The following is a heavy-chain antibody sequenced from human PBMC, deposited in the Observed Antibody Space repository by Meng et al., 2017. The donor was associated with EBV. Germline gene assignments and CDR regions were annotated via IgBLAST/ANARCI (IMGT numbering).Heavy chain of an antibody. CDR1: GYTFTSYY. J-gene: IGHJ4*02. CDR2: IIPAGGNT. V-gene: IGHV1-46*01. Sequence: VHLVQVGVEVTKPGAPVKVSGKASGYTFTSYYLHWVRQAPGQWLEWMGRIIPAGGNTNYAQKFRGRFTMTRDTSTSTVYMDLSILTSEDTAVYYCVRELVGGTFDYWGQGTLVTVSS. D-gene: IGHD1/OR15-1a*01. CDR3: VRELVGGTFDY.